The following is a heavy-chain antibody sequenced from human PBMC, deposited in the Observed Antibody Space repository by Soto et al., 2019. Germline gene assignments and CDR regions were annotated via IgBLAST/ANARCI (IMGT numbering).Heavy chain of an antibody. CDR3: AKSWGSSGSFDY. V-gene: IGHV3-30*18. Sequence: QVQLVESGGGVVQPGRSLRLSCAASGFTFSSYGMHWVRQAPGKGLEWVAVISYDGSNKYYADSVKGRFTISRDNSKNTLYLQMNSLRAEDTAVYYCAKSWGSSGSFDYWGQGTLVTVSS. CDR2: ISYDGSNK. J-gene: IGHJ4*02. CDR1: GFTFSSYG. D-gene: IGHD3-16*01.